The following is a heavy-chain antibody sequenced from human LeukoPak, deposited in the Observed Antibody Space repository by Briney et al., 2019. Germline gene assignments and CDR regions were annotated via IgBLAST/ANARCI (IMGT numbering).Heavy chain of an antibody. Sequence: GASVKVSCKASGGTFSSYAISWVRQAPGQGLEWMGGIIPIFGTANYAQKFQGRVTITADESTSTAYMELSSLRSEDTAVYYCASWAGDYYGSRSYYQNDAFDIWGQGTMVTVSS. V-gene: IGHV1-69*13. CDR3: ASWAGDYYGSRSYYQNDAFDI. D-gene: IGHD3-10*01. J-gene: IGHJ3*02. CDR1: GGTFSSYA. CDR2: IIPIFGTA.